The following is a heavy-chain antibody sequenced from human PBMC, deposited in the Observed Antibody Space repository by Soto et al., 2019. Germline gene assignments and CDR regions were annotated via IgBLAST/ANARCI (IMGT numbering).Heavy chain of an antibody. V-gene: IGHV4-34*01. CDR2: INHSGST. CDR3: ARGRNWGPILEGLTDY. Sequence: QVQLQQWGAGLLKPSETLSLTCAVYGGSFSGYYWSWIRQPPGQGLEWIGEINHSGSTNYNPSLKRRVTISVDTSKNQFSLKLSSVTAADTAVYYCARGRNWGPILEGLTDYWGQGTLVTVSS. J-gene: IGHJ4*02. CDR1: GGSFSGYY. D-gene: IGHD3-3*01.